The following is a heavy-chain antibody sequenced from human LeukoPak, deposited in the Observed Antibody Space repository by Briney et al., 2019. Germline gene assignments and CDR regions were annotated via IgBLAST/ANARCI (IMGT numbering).Heavy chain of an antibody. CDR3: ARLRRNGDSGGFYYYYDY. V-gene: IGHV3-21*01. Sequence: PGGSLRLSCAASGFTFTSFSFNWVRQAPGKGLEWVSSINTVATYIYYAGPVRGRFTISRDNAKNSVYLQMDSLRAEDTGVYYCARLRRNGDSGGFYYYYDYWGQGTLVTVSS. CDR2: INTVATYI. D-gene: IGHD3-22*01. J-gene: IGHJ4*02. CDR1: GFTFTSFS.